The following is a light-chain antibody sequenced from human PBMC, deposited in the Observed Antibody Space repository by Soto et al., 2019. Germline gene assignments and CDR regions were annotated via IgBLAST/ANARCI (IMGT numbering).Light chain of an antibody. CDR3: QQAYSFPNT. CDR1: QGIGSS. J-gene: IGKJ2*01. V-gene: IGKV1-12*01. CDR2: DAS. Sequence: DIQMTQSPSSVSASVGHRVTITCRATQGIGSSLAWYQQKPGKAPNLLIYDASSLQSGVPSRFSGSGSGTDFTPTISSLQPEDFPTYYCQQAYSFPNTVGQGTKLEIK.